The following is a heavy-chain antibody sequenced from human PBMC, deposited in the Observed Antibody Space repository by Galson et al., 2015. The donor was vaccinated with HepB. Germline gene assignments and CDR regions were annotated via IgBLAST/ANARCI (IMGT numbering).Heavy chain of an antibody. Sequence: QSGAEVKKPGESLRISCKGSGDSFSNYWINWVRQMPGKGLEWMGRIDPSGSYTNYSPSFEGHVTISANKSINTAYLQWSNLKASDTAMYYCGRLNSIIDYWGQGTLVTVSS. J-gene: IGHJ4*02. CDR3: GRLNSIIDY. CDR2: IDPSGSYT. V-gene: IGHV5-10-1*01. CDR1: GDSFSNYW. D-gene: IGHD2-21*01.